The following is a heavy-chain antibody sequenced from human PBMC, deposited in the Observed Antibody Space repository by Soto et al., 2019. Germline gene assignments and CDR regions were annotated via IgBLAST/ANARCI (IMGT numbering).Heavy chain of an antibody. CDR1: GFTFSASY. Sequence: PGGSLRLSCAASGFTFSASYISWIRQLPGKGLEWVSYMSSSGSTIYYADSVKGRFTISWDNAKNSLYLQMNSLRAEDTAVYYCARVLTRILDYYFDYWGQGTLVTVSS. CDR3: ARVLTRILDYYFDY. D-gene: IGHD1-1*01. J-gene: IGHJ4*02. CDR2: MSSSGSTI. V-gene: IGHV3-11*01.